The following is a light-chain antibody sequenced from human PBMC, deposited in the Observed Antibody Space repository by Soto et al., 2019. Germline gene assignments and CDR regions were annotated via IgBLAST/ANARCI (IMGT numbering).Light chain of an antibody. V-gene: IGLV1-51*01. CDR3: GTWDSSLSARI. CDR2: DND. J-gene: IGLJ2*01. Sequence: QSVLTQPPSVSAAPGQKVTISCSGSSSNIGNQYVSWYQQLPGTAPKLLIYDNDKRPSGIPDRFSGSKSGTSATLGITGVQPGDEADYYCGTWDSSLSARIFGGGTKLTVL. CDR1: SSNIGNQY.